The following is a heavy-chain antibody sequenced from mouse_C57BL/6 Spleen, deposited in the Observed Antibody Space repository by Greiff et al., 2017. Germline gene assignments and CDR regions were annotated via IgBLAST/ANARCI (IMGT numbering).Heavy chain of an antibody. J-gene: IGHJ2*01. CDR2: IYPGDGDT. CDR3: ARSGPYYSNYGYYYDY. CDR1: GYAFSSSW. Sequence: LVESGPELVKPGASVKISCKASGYAFSSSWMNWVKQRPGKGLEWIGRIYPGDGDTNYNGKFKGKATLTADKSSSTAYMQLSSLTSEDSAVYFCARSGPYYSNYGYYYDYWGQGTTLTVSS. D-gene: IGHD2-5*01. V-gene: IGHV1-82*01.